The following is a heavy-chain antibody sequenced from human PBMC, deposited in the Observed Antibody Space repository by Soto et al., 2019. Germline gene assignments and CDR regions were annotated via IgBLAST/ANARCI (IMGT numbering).Heavy chain of an antibody. J-gene: IGHJ4*02. CDR2: IIPIFGTA. V-gene: IGHV1-69*01. Sequence: QVQLVQSGAEVKKPGSSVKVSCKASGGTFSSYAISWVRQAPGQGLEWLGGIIPIFGTANYAQKFQGRVTITADESTSTAYMELSSLRSEDTAVYYCAREGSHEEWELRYFDYWGQGTLVTVSS. D-gene: IGHD1-26*01. CDR1: GGTFSSYA. CDR3: AREGSHEEWELRYFDY.